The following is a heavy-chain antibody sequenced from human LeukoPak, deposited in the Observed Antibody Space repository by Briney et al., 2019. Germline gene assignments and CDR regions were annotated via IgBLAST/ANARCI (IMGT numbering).Heavy chain of an antibody. CDR2: MSISGSNT. CDR1: GFTFSSYA. D-gene: IGHD2-15*01. CDR3: AKRYCSGGSCYEFDY. J-gene: IGHJ4*02. V-gene: IGHV3-23*01. Sequence: PGGSLRLSCAASGFTFSSYAMSWVRQAPGKGLEWVSGMSISGSNTYYADSVKGRFTISRDDSKNTLYLQMNSLRAEDTAVYYCAKRYCSGGSCYEFDYWGQGTLVTVSS.